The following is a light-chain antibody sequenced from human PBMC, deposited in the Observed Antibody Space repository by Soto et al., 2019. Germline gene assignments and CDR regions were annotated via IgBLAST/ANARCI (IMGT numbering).Light chain of an antibody. J-gene: IGKJ1*01. CDR1: QSVSNNF. CDR3: QQYGSSPQT. CDR2: GAS. Sequence: EIVLTQSPGTLFVSPGERATLSCRASQSVSNNFLAWYQQRPGQAPRLLIYGASRGATGIPDRFSGSGSGTDFTLTISRLEPEDFAVYYCQQYGSSPQTFGQGTKVEVK. V-gene: IGKV3-20*01.